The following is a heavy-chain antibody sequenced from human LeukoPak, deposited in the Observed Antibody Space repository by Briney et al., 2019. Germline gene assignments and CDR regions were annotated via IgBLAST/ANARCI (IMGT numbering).Heavy chain of an antibody. D-gene: IGHD5-24*01. V-gene: IGHV3-21*01. CDR3: ARVSRSSRDGDY. CDR1: GFTVSSNY. Sequence: PGGSLRLSCAASGFTVSSNYMSWVRQAPGKGLEWVSSISSSSSYIYYADSVKGRFTISRDNAKNSLYLQMNSLRAEDTAVYYCARVSRSSRDGDYWGQGTLVTVSS. CDR2: ISSSSSYI. J-gene: IGHJ4*02.